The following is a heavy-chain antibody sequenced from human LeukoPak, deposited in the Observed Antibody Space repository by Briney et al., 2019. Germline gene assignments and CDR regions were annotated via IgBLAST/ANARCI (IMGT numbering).Heavy chain of an antibody. CDR3: ARVTTMIVVVNTLGAFDI. V-gene: IGHV4-39*07. Sequence: SETLSLTCTVSGGSISSSSYYWGWIRQPPGKGLEWIGSIYYSGSTYYDPSLKSRVTISVDTSKNQFSLKLSSVTAADTAVYYCARVTTMIVVVNTLGAFDIWGQGTMVTVSS. CDR1: GGSISSSSYY. CDR2: IYYSGST. D-gene: IGHD3-22*01. J-gene: IGHJ3*02.